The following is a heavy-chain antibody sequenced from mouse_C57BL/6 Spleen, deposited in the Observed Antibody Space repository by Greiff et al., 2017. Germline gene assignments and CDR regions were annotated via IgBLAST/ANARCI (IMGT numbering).Heavy chain of an antibody. J-gene: IGHJ4*01. V-gene: IGHV1-82*01. CDR2: IYPGDGDT. CDR3: APRYAMDY. Sequence: QVQLQQSGPELVKPGASVKISCKASGYAFSSSWMNWVKQRPGKGLEWIGRIYPGDGDTNYNGKFKGKATLTADKSSSTAYMQLSSLTSEDSAVYFCAPRYAMDYWGQGTSVTVSS. CDR1: GYAFSSSW.